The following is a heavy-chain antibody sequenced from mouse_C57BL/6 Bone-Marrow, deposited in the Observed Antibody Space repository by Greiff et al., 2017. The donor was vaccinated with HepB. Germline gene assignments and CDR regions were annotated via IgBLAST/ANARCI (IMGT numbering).Heavy chain of an antibody. D-gene: IGHD5-1*01. CDR2: IDPSDSET. CDR3: AREYPYYFDY. CDR1: GYTFTSYW. Sequence: QVQLQQPGAELVRPGSSVKLSCKASGYTFTSYWMHWVKQRPIQGLEWIGNIDPSDSETHYNQKFKDKATLTVDKSSSTAYMQLSSLTSEDSAVDYCAREYPYYFDYWGQGTTLTVSS. V-gene: IGHV1-52*01. J-gene: IGHJ2*01.